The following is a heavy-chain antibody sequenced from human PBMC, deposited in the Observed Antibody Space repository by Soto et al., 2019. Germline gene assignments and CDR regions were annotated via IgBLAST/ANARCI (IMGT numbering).Heavy chain of an antibody. V-gene: IGHV1-69*01. D-gene: IGHD5-12*01. CDR2: IIPIFGTA. Sequence: QVQLVQSGAEVKKPGSSVKVSCKASGGTFSSYAISWVRQAPGQGLEWMGGIIPIFGTANYAQKFQGRVTITADESTSTAYMELSSLRSEDTAVYYCAKDLKVVATTGGYYGMDVWGQGTTVTVSS. J-gene: IGHJ6*02. CDR3: AKDLKVVATTGGYYGMDV. CDR1: GGTFSSYA.